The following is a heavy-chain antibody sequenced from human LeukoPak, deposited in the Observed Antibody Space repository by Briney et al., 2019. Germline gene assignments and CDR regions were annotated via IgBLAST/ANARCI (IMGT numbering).Heavy chain of an antibody. V-gene: IGHV4-4*02. CDR3: ARSLRKQFDY. CDR1: GDSITNNNW. D-gene: IGHD1/OR15-1a*01. CDR2: IYLGGVT. Sequence: SETLSLTCAVSGDSITNNNWWSWVRQPPGKGLEWIGEIYLGGVTNYNPSLKSRVTISSDKSKNHFSLNLSSVTAADTAVYYCARSLRKQFDYWGQGNLVTVSS. J-gene: IGHJ4*02.